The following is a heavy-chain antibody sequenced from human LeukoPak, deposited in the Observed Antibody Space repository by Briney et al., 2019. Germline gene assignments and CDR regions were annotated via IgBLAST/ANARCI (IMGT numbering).Heavy chain of an antibody. Sequence: GESLKICCRGSGYSFNTYWIGWVRQMPGKGLEWMGIIYPGDSDTRYSPSFQGQVTMSADKSINTAYLQWSSLKASDTAMYYCARRQGCSSTSCPPDYWGQGTLVTVSS. J-gene: IGHJ4*02. V-gene: IGHV5-51*01. CDR3: ARRQGCSSTSCPPDY. D-gene: IGHD2-2*01. CDR1: GYSFNTYW. CDR2: IYPGDSDT.